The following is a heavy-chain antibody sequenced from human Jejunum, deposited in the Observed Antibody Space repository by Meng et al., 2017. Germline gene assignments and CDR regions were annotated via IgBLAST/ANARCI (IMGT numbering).Heavy chain of an antibody. CDR2: ISYSGGDIQ. CDR1: GFTFSSYA. CDR3: ARESVEYCSVTSCYAVDY. J-gene: IGHJ4*02. Sequence: GGSLRLSCAASGFTFSSYAMHWVRQAPGKGLEWVAVISYSGGDIQYYADSVKGRFTISRDNSRNTLYLQMDSLRAEDTAVYYCARESVEYCSVTSCYAVDYWGQGTLVTVSS. V-gene: IGHV3-30*04. D-gene: IGHD2-2*01.